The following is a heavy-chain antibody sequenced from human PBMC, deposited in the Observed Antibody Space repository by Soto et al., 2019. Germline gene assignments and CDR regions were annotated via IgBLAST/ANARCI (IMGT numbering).Heavy chain of an antibody. Sequence: GGSLRLSCAASGFTFSSYSMNWVRQAPGKGLEWVSSISSSSYIYYADSVKGRFTISRDNAKNSLYLQMNSLRAEDTAVYYCARDPMGPQAAPPYWGQGTLVTVSS. V-gene: IGHV3-21*01. D-gene: IGHD3-16*01. CDR1: GFTFSSYS. CDR2: ISSSSYI. J-gene: IGHJ4*02. CDR3: ARDPMGPQAAPPY.